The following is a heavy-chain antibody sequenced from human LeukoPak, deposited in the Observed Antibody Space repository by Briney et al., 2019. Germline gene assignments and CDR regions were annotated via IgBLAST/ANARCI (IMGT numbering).Heavy chain of an antibody. CDR1: GLTFSSYW. V-gene: IGHV3-7*03. CDR3: AKDGYGDYRRYYYYYYMDV. J-gene: IGHJ6*03. Sequence: GGSLRLSCAASGLTFSSYWMSWVRQAPGKGLEWVANIKQDGSEKYYVDSVKGRFTISRDNAKNSLYLQMNSLRAEDTAVYYCAKDGYGDYRRYYYYYYMDVWGKGTTVTISS. CDR2: IKQDGSEK. D-gene: IGHD4-17*01.